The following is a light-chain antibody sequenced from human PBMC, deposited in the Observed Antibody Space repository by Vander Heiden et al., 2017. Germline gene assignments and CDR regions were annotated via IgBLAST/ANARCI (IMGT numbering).Light chain of an antibody. Sequence: DIVMTHSPDSLAVSLGERATINCKSSQSVLHSSNNKNYLAWYQQKPGQPPKLLIYWASTRESGVPDRFSGSGSGTDFTLAISSLQAEDVAVYYCQQYYTTPHTFGQGTKLEIK. V-gene: IGKV4-1*01. CDR2: WAS. CDR1: QSVLHSSNNKNY. J-gene: IGKJ2*01. CDR3: QQYYTTPHT.